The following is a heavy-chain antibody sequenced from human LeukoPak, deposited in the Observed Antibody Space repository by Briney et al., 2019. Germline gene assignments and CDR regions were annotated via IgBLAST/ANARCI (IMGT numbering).Heavy chain of an antibody. J-gene: IGHJ6*02. D-gene: IGHD4-17*01. CDR3: ARHSTGPGTYTPYFGMDV. CDR1: GGSIRSYY. V-gene: IGHV4-59*08. CDR2: VYYSGST. Sequence: SETLSLTCTVSGGSIRSYYCSWIRQPPGKGLEWVGYVYYSGSTSCNPSLKSRVTISVDASKNQFSLKLSSVTAADTAVYYCARHSTGPGTYTPYFGMDVWGQGTTVTVSS.